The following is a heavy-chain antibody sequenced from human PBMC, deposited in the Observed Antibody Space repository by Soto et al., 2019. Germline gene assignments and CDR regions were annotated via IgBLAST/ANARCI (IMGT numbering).Heavy chain of an antibody. CDR2: MNPSTGHT. Sequence: QVQLVQSGTEVKRPGASVRVSCNPSGYTFTSYDINWVRQSTGQGLEYMGWMNPSTGHTGYAQKFQGRVTMTRNIATSTEYMGLSSLRSEDTAVYYCVGWTRRGGPSGAMDVWGQGTTVNVSS. CDR1: GYTFTSYD. V-gene: IGHV1-8*01. CDR3: VGWTRRGGPSGAMDV. J-gene: IGHJ6*02. D-gene: IGHD3-10*01.